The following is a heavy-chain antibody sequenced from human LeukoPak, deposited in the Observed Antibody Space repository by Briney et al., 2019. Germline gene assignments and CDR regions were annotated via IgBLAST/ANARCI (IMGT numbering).Heavy chain of an antibody. CDR2: IRSKTYGGTT. CDR3: TGARDRSWYEGLTFDY. V-gene: IGHV3-49*03. CDR1: GFTFGDYA. J-gene: IGHJ4*02. Sequence: GGSLRLSCTPSGFTFGDYAMSWFRQAPGKGLEWVGFIRSKTYGGTTEYAASVKGRFTISRDDSRSIAYLQMNSLKTEDTAVYYCTGARDRSWYEGLTFDYWGQGTLVTVSS. D-gene: IGHD6-13*01.